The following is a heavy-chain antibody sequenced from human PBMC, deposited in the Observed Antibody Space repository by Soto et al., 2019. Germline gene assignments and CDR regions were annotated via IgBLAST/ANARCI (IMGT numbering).Heavy chain of an antibody. Sequence: GGSLRLSCAASGFTFSSYAMSWVRQAPGKGLEWVSAISGSGGSTYYADSVKGRFTISRDNSKNTLYLQMNSLRAEDTAVYYCAKPIYCSSTGCSPLSRYYYGMDVWGQGTTVTVSS. CDR3: AKPIYCSSTGCSPLSRYYYGMDV. CDR2: ISGSGGST. V-gene: IGHV3-23*01. CDR1: GFTFSSYA. D-gene: IGHD2-2*01. J-gene: IGHJ6*02.